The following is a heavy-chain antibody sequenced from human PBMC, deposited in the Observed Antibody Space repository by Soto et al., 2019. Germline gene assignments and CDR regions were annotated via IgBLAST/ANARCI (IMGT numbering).Heavy chain of an antibody. Sequence: ASVKVSCKASGYTFTSYDINWVRQATGQGLEWMGWMNPSSGNTGYAQKFQGRVTMTRNTSISTAYMELSSLRSEDTAVYYCARVRYSGYDYPDYYYGMDVWGQGTTVTVSS. CDR3: ARVRYSGYDYPDYYYGMDV. CDR2: MNPSSGNT. J-gene: IGHJ6*02. V-gene: IGHV1-8*01. D-gene: IGHD5-12*01. CDR1: GYTFTSYD.